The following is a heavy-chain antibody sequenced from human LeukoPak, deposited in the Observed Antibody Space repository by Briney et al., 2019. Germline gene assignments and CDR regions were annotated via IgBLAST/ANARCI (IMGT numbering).Heavy chain of an antibody. CDR3: ARTWFGEPRVDY. Sequence: ASVKVSCKASGYTFTNYGISWVRQAPGQGLEWMGWISGYNGNTNYAVKLPGRVSVTTDISTSTAYMELRSLRPDDTAVYYCARTWFGEPRVDYWGQGTLVTVSS. CDR1: GYTFTNYG. J-gene: IGHJ4*02. V-gene: IGHV1-18*01. D-gene: IGHD3-10*01. CDR2: ISGYNGNT.